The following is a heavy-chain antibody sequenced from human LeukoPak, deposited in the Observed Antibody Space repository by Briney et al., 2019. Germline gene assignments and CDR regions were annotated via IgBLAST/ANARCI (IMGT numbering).Heavy chain of an antibody. CDR3: ARGDPGDYYYYYMDV. Sequence: SETLSLTCAVYGGSFSGYYWSWIRQPPGKGLEWIGEINHSGSTNYNPSLKSRVTISVDTSKNQFSLKLSSVTAADTAVYYCARGDPGDYYYYYMDVWGKGTTVTISS. J-gene: IGHJ6*03. D-gene: IGHD3-10*01. V-gene: IGHV4-34*01. CDR1: GGSFSGYY. CDR2: INHSGST.